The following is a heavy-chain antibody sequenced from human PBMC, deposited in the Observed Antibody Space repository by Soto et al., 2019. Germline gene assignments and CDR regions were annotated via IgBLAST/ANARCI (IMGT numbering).Heavy chain of an antibody. D-gene: IGHD2-2*01. CDR3: ARESVVVVPAASYNWFDP. Sequence: RGSVKVSCKASGGTFSSYSISWVLQAPGQGLEWMGGIIPIFGPANYAQKFQGRVTITADESTSTAYMELSSLRSEDTAVYYCARESVVVVPAASYNWFDPWGQGTLVTVSS. CDR1: GGTFSSYS. J-gene: IGHJ5*02. V-gene: IGHV1-69*13. CDR2: IIPIFGPA.